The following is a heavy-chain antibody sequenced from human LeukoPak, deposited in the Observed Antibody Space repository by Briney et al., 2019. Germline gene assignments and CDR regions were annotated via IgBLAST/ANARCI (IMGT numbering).Heavy chain of an antibody. CDR3: ARGPQRWLQLTY. V-gene: IGHV1-69*05. J-gene: IGHJ4*02. CDR2: IIPIFGTA. D-gene: IGHD5-24*01. Sequence: SVTVSFKASGGTFSSYAISWVRQAPGQGLEWMGGIIPIFGTANYAQKFQGRVTITTDESTSTAYMELSSLRSEDTAVYYCARGPQRWLQLTYWGQGTLVTVSS. CDR1: GGTFSSYA.